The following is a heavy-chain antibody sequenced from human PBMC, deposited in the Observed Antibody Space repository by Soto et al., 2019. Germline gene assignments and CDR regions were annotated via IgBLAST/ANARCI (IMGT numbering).Heavy chain of an antibody. Sequence: EVQLVESGGGVVRPGGSLRLSCAASGFTFDDYGMSWVRQAPGKGLEWVSGINWNGGSTGYADSVKGRFTISRDNAKNSLYLQKNSLRAEDTALYHCARPGYSSSSPYFDYWGQGTLVTVSS. D-gene: IGHD6-6*01. CDR3: ARPGYSSSSPYFDY. CDR1: GFTFDDYG. CDR2: INWNGGST. V-gene: IGHV3-20*01. J-gene: IGHJ4*02.